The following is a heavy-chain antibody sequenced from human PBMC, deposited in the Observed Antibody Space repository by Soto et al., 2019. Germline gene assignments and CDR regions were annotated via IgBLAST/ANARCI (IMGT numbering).Heavy chain of an antibody. Sequence: GGSLRLSCAASGFNFSEYAMHWVRQSPGKGLEWLAIISFEGSNKYSANSVKGRFTISRDNSKNTLYLQMNSLRVEDTALYYCARETYRGFYFDYWGQGTLVTSPQ. CDR3: ARETYRGFYFDY. V-gene: IGHV3-30*03. D-gene: IGHD4-4*01. CDR2: ISFEGSNK. J-gene: IGHJ4*02. CDR1: GFNFSEYA.